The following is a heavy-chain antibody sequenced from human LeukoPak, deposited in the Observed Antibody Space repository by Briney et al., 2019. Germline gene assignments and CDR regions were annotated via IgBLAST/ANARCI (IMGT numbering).Heavy chain of an antibody. CDR3: AKAMYGDYAYYFDY. V-gene: IGHV3-23*01. CDR2: ISGSGGST. Sequence: GGSLRLSCAASGFTFSSYAMSWVRQAPGKGLEWVSAISGSGGSTYYADSVKGRCTISRDNSKNTLYLQMNSLRAEDTAVYYCAKAMYGDYAYYFDYWGQGTLVTVSS. D-gene: IGHD4-17*01. J-gene: IGHJ4*02. CDR1: GFTFSSYA.